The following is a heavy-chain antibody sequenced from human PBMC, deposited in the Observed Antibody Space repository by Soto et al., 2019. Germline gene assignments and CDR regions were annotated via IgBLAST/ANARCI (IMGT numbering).Heavy chain of an antibody. CDR1: GGSITAGGYY. CDR3: ARTKYYYDSSGYEREYYFDY. J-gene: IGHJ4*02. D-gene: IGHD3-22*01. V-gene: IGHV4-31*03. Sequence: QVQLQESGPGLVKPSQTLSLTCTVSGGSITAGGYYWSWIRQQPGKGLEWIGYIANSGNTYYNPSLKSRVTISVDTSKNQFSLKLSSMTAADTAVYHCARTKYYYDSSGYEREYYFDYWGQGTLVTVSS. CDR2: IANSGNT.